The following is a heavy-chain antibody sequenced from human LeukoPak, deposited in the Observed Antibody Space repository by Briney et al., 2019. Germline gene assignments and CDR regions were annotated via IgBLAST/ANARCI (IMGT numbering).Heavy chain of an antibody. CDR3: ARGSGYCTTTTCPGWFDP. CDR1: GFTFSSYN. Sequence: GGSLRLSCAASGFTFSSYNMNWVRQAPGKGLEWASSISSTSTYIYYADSVKGRFTVSRDNAKNSLFLKMNSLRAEDTAVYYCARGSGYCTTTTCPGWFDPWGQGTLVTVSS. V-gene: IGHV3-21*06. CDR2: ISSTSTYI. J-gene: IGHJ5*02. D-gene: IGHD2-2*01.